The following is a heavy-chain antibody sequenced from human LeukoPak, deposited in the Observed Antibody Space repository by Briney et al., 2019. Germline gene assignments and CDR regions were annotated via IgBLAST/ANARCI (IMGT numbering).Heavy chain of an antibody. J-gene: IGHJ4*02. Sequence: GGSLRLSCAGSGFTVSSNFMSWVRQAPGKGLEWVSVIYAAGTTYYADSVKGRFPISRDNSKNTLYLQMNSLRAEDTAVYYCARGPRGPARLDYWGQGTLATVSS. D-gene: IGHD3-10*01. CDR3: ARGPRGPARLDY. CDR1: GFTVSSNF. CDR2: IYAAGTT. V-gene: IGHV3-53*01.